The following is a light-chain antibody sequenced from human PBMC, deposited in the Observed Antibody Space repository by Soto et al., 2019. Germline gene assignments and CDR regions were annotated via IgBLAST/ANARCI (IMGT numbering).Light chain of an antibody. V-gene: IGKV3D-20*02. CDR3: QQRDSWPIT. J-gene: IGKJ5*01. Sequence: EVVLTQSPGTLSLSRGERATLSCRASERIYSAYLAWYQQKPGQAPRLLIFGASNRATGIPARFSGSGSGTDFTLTINSLEPDDFAVYYCQQRDSWPITFGQGTRLEIK. CDR1: ERIYSAY. CDR2: GAS.